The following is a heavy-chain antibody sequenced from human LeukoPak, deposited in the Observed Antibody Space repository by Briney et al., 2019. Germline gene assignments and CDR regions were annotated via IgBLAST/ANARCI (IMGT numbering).Heavy chain of an antibody. CDR3: AGYGSGSFYKAFDY. D-gene: IGHD3-10*01. CDR1: GGSISTYY. J-gene: IGHJ4*02. Sequence: PSETLSLTCTVSGGSISTYYWNWIRQPPGKGLEWIGYIYHSGSTNYNPSLQSRVTISVDTSKNQFSLNLNSVTAADTAVYYCAGYGSGSFYKAFDYWSQGTLVTVST. V-gene: IGHV4-59*01. CDR2: IYHSGST.